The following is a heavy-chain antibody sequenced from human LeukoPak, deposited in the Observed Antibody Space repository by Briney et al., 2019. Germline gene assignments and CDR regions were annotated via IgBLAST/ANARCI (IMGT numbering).Heavy chain of an antibody. V-gene: IGHV3-30*02. CDR2: IRYDGSNK. D-gene: IGHD6-19*01. CDR1: GFTFSNYG. Sequence: PGGSLGLSCAASGFTFSNYGMHWVRQAPGKGLEWVAFIRYDGSNKYYEDSVKGRFTISRDNSKNTLHLQMNGLRAEDTAMYYCAKDYSSGWNLDYWGQGTLVTVSS. CDR3: AKDYSSGWNLDY. J-gene: IGHJ4*02.